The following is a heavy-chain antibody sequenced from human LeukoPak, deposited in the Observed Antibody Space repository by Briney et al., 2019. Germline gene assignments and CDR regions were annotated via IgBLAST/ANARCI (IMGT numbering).Heavy chain of an antibody. J-gene: IGHJ4*02. CDR1: GGSFSGYY. Sequence: SETLSLTCAVYGGSFSGYYWGWIRQPPGKGLEWIGSLYYNVYTYYSPSLKSRVTISADTSRSQFSLGLSYVTAADTAVYYCARQSSSEDYPRFFDYWGQGILVTVSS. CDR3: ARQSSSEDYPRFFDY. CDR2: LYYNVYT. V-gene: IGHV4-39*01. D-gene: IGHD4-11*01.